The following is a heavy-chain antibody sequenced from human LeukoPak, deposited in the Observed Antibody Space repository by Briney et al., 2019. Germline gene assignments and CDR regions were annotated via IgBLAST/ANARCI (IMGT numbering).Heavy chain of an antibody. D-gene: IGHD5-24*01. V-gene: IGHV3-7*03. CDR3: AKAPRDGYNFFDY. J-gene: IGHJ4*02. CDR2: INHNGNVN. Sequence: GGSLRLSCAASGFTFSSYWMNWARQAPGKGLEWVASINHNGNVNYYVDSVKGRFTISRDNSKNTVYLQMNTLRADDTAIYYCAKAPRDGYNFFDYWGQGTLVTVSS. CDR1: GFTFSSYW.